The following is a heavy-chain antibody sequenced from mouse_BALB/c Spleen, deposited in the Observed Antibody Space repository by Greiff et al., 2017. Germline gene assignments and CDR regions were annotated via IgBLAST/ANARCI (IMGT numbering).Heavy chain of an antibody. V-gene: IGHV2-2*02. CDR2: IWSGGST. CDR1: GFSLTSYG. J-gene: IGHJ4*01. Sequence: VKLQESGPGLVQPSQSLSITCTVSGFSLTSYGVHWVRQSPGKGLEWLGVIWSGGSTDYNAAFISRLSISKDNSKSQVFFKMNSLQANDTAIYYCARRDGTAGWAMDYWGQGTSVTVSS. CDR3: ARRDGTAGWAMDY. D-gene: IGHD1-1*01.